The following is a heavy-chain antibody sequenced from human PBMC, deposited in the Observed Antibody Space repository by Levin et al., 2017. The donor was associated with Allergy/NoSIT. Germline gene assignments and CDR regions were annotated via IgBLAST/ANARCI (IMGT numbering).Heavy chain of an antibody. CDR2: IASDGRDK. V-gene: IGHV3-30*18. J-gene: IGHJ4*02. D-gene: IGHD6-13*01. CDR3: AKDGSIAAAKYFFDS. CDR1: GFTFSSYG. Sequence: SLKISCAASGFTFSSYGIHWVRQAPGKGLEWVAVIASDGRDKKSADSVKGRFTISRDNSKKILYLQMNSLKTEDTAVYYCAKDGSIAAAKYFFDSWGQGTLVTVSS.